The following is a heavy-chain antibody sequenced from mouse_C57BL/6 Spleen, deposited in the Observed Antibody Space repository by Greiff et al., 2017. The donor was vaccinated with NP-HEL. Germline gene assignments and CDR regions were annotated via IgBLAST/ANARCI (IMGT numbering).Heavy chain of an antibody. Sequence: QVQLQQPGAELVKPGASVKLSCKASGYTFTSYWMQWVKQRPGQGLEWIGEIDPSDSYTNYNQKFKGKATLTVDTSSSTAYMQLSSLTSEDSAVYYCARSILRSSAWFAYWGQGTLVTVSA. D-gene: IGHD1-1*01. CDR3: ARSILRSSAWFAY. CDR1: GYTFTSYW. V-gene: IGHV1-50*01. J-gene: IGHJ3*01. CDR2: IDPSDSYT.